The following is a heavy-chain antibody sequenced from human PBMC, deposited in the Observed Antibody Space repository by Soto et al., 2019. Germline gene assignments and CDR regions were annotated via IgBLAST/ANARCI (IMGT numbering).Heavy chain of an antibody. J-gene: IGHJ4*02. CDR1: GYTFTNFG. V-gene: IGHV1-18*01. Sequence: QVQLVQSGAEVKKPGASVKVSCKASGYTFTNFGISWVRQAPGQGLEWMGWISAYNGNTNYAQNFQGRVTMTTDTSAGTACVELRSLRSDATAVYYCARVGTPIDYRGQGALVIVSS. CDR3: ARVGTPIDY. D-gene: IGHD7-27*01. CDR2: ISAYNGNT.